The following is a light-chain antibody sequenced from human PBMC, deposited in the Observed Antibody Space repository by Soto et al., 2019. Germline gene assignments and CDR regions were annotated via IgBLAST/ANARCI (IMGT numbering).Light chain of an antibody. CDR1: NSNIGTNT. CDR3: AAWDDSLGAYV. CDR2: TNN. Sequence: QSVLTQPPSASATPGQRVTISCSGSNSNIGTNTVNWYQQLPGTAPRLLIYTNNQRPSGVPQRFSGSKTGTSASLAIGGLQSEDGADYYCAAWDDSLGAYVFGTGTKVTFL. V-gene: IGLV1-44*01. J-gene: IGLJ1*01.